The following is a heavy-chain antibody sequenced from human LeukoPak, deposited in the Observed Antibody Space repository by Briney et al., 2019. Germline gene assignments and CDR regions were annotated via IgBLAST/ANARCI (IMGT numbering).Heavy chain of an antibody. CDR2: INHSGST. V-gene: IGHV4-34*01. Sequence: SETLSLTCTVSGASFNSDDQYWSWIRQPPGKGLEWIGEINHSGSTNYNPSLKSRVTISVDTSKNQFSLKLSSVTAADTAVYYCASTIFGVVTTLSTPQYYFDYWGQGTLVTVSS. CDR1: GASFNSDDQY. D-gene: IGHD3-3*01. J-gene: IGHJ4*02. CDR3: ASTIFGVVTTLSTPQYYFDY.